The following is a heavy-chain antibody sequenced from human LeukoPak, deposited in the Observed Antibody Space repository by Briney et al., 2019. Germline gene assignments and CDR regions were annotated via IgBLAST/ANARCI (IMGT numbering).Heavy chain of an antibody. V-gene: IGHV1-46*01. CDR2: INPSGGST. D-gene: IGHD6-25*01. Sequence: ASVKVSWKASGYTFTSYYMHWVRQAPGQGLEWMGIINPSGGSTSYAQKFQGRVTMTRDTSTSTVYMELSSLRSEDTAVYYCARVEGNSRGYRGFDPWGQGTLVTVSS. CDR3: ARVEGNSRGYRGFDP. CDR1: GYTFTSYY. J-gene: IGHJ5*02.